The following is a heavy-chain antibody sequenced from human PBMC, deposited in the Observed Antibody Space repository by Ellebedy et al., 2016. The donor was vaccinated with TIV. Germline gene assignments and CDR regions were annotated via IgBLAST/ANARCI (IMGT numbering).Heavy chain of an antibody. D-gene: IGHD5-12*01. J-gene: IGHJ4*02. CDR3: ASAARGSGAYESF. CDR1: GFTFSNFN. Sequence: GESLKISCEASGFTFSNFNMHWVRQAPGKGLEWVAFISNDGTNNYYADSVKGRFTISRDNSKNSLYLQMNSLRADDTALYYGASAARGSGAYESFWGQGTLVTVAS. CDR2: ISNDGTNN. V-gene: IGHV3-30-3*01.